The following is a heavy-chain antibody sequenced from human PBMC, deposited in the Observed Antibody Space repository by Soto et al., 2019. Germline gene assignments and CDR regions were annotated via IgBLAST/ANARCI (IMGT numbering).Heavy chain of an antibody. J-gene: IGHJ4*02. Sequence: GESLKISCKGSGYSFTSYWIGWVRQMPGKGLEWMGIIYPGDSDTRYSPSFQGQVTISADKSINTAYLQWSSLKASDTAMYYCARYSSSSAYYFDYWGQGTLVTVSS. CDR3: ARYSSSSAYYFDY. CDR2: IYPGDSDT. V-gene: IGHV5-51*01. D-gene: IGHD6-6*01. CDR1: GYSFTSYW.